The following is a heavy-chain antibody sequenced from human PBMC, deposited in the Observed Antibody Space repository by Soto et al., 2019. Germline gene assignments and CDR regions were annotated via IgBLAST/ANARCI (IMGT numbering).Heavy chain of an antibody. Sequence: EVRLVESGGGLVTPGGSLRLSCAASGFTFSSYSMNWVRQAPGKGLEWVSSISGSRSYIYYADSMKGRFTVSRDNAKNSLYLQINSLRAEDTAVYYCARDGYCSGDSCPRTFDYWGQGTLVTVSS. V-gene: IGHV3-21*01. J-gene: IGHJ4*02. D-gene: IGHD2-15*01. CDR2: ISGSRSYI. CDR1: GFTFSSYS. CDR3: ARDGYCSGDSCPRTFDY.